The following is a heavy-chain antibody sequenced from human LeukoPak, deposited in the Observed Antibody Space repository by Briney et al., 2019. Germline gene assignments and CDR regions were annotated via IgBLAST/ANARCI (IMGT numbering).Heavy chain of an antibody. D-gene: IGHD6-6*01. V-gene: IGHV4-39*07. CDR2: IYYSGST. J-gene: IGHJ4*02. Sequence: SETLSLTCTVSGGSISSSSYYWGWIRQPPGKGLEWIGSIYYSGSTYYNPSLKSRVTISVDKSKNQFSLKLSSVTAADTAVYYCARDLGLTLYSSSLYFDYWGQGTLVTVSS. CDR1: GGSISSSSYY. CDR3: ARDLGLTLYSSSLYFDY.